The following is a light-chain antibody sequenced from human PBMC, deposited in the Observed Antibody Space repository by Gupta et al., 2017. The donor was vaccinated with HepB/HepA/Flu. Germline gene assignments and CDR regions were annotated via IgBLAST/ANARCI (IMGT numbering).Light chain of an antibody. CDR2: DAS. CDR1: QSVNNY. Sequence: EIVFTQSPATLSLSPGERATLSCRASQSVNNYLAWYQQKPGQAPRLLIYDASNRATGIPARFSGSGSGTDFTLTISSLDPEDFAVYYCQQGSNWLWTFGQGTKVEI. J-gene: IGKJ1*01. V-gene: IGKV3-11*01. CDR3: QQGSNWLWT.